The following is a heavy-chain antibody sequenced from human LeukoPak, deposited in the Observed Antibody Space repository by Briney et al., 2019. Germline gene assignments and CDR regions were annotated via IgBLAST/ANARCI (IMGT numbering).Heavy chain of an antibody. V-gene: IGHV1-24*01. CDR1: GYTLTELS. J-gene: IGHJ3*02. D-gene: IGHD2-2*01. CDR2: FDPEDGEA. Sequence: ASVKVSCKVSGYTLTELSMHWVRQAPRKGLEWMGGFDPEDGEAIYAQKFQGRVTMTEDTSTDTAYMELSSLRSEDTAVYYCATAQPGYCSGTSCHGDAFDIWGQGTMVSVSS. CDR3: ATAQPGYCSGTSCHGDAFDI.